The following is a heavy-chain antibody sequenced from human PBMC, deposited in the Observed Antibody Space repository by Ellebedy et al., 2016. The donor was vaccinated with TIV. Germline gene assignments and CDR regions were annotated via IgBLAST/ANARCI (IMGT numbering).Heavy chain of an antibody. Sequence: ASVKVSXKASRYTFTSYYMHWVRQAPGQGLEWMGVINPSRGSTSYAQKFQGRVTMTRDTSTSTVNMELSSLRSEDTAVYYCATWRDDLYGMDVWGQGTTVTVSS. CDR1: RYTFTSYY. V-gene: IGHV1-46*01. CDR2: INPSRGST. J-gene: IGHJ6*02. D-gene: IGHD1-1*01. CDR3: ATWRDDLYGMDV.